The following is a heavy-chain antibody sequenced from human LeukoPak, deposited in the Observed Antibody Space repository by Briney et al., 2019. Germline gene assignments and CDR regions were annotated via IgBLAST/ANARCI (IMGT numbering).Heavy chain of an antibody. CDR2: IIPIFGTA. Sequence: GSSVKVSCKASGGTFSSYAISWVRQAPGQGLEWMGGIIPIFGTANYAQKFQGRVTITADKSTSTAYMELSSLRSEDTAVYYCASQGPLCSSGYSSGCQGNWFDPWGQGTLVTVSS. D-gene: IGHD6-19*01. CDR3: ASQGPLCSSGYSSGCQGNWFDP. J-gene: IGHJ5*02. V-gene: IGHV1-69*06. CDR1: GGTFSSYA.